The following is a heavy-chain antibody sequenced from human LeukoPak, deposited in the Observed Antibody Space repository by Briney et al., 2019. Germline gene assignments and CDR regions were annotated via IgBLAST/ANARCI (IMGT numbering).Heavy chain of an antibody. J-gene: IGHJ6*03. CDR3: AKVPLLQLLRAYYYYYMDV. D-gene: IGHD1-26*01. Sequence: GGSLRLSCAASGFTFSTYAMSWVRQAPGKGLEWVSLIGGSDGRTRYADSVKGRFTISRDNSKNTLYLQMNSLRGEDTAVYYCAKVPLLQLLRAYYYYYMDVWGKGTTVTVSS. CDR1: GFTFSTYA. CDR2: IGGSDGRT. V-gene: IGHV3-23*01.